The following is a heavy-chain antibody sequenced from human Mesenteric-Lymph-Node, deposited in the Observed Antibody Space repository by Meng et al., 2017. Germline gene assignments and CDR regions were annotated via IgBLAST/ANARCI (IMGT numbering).Heavy chain of an antibody. Sequence: SETLSLTCTVSGASISSDDYYWGWIRQSPEKGLEWIGSVFYGGNSYYNPSLKSRLTISVDTSKNQFSLKLTSVTAADTAVYFCARASPALGIAPTYFYYFDYWGQGSLVTVSS. D-gene: IGHD6-13*01. V-gene: IGHV4-39*07. CDR1: GASISSDDYY. CDR2: VFYGGNS. CDR3: ARASPALGIAPTYFYYFDY. J-gene: IGHJ4*02.